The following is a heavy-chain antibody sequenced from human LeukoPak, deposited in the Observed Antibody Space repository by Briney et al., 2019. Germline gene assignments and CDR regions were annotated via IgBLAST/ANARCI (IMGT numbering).Heavy chain of an antibody. CDR3: ASLGRDGYNSDY. CDR2: IIPIFGTA. J-gene: IGHJ4*02. V-gene: IGHV1-69*13. Sequence: SVKVSCKASGGTFISYAISWVRQAPGQGLEWMGGIIPIFGTANYAQKFQGRVTITADESTSTAYMELSSLRSEDTAVYYCASLGRDGYNSDYWGQGTLVTVSS. CDR1: GGTFISYA. D-gene: IGHD5-24*01.